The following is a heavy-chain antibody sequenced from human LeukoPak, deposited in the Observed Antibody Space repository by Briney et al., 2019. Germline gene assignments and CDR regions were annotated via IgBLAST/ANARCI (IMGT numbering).Heavy chain of an antibody. CDR3: ARDPPPYYYGSGSAQNWFDP. Sequence: ASVKVSCKASGYTFSNYGISWVRQAPGQGLEWMGWISSYNDNTNYAQKLQGRVTMTTDTSTSTAYMELRSLRSDDTAVYYCARDPPPYYYGSGSAQNWFDPWGQGTLVTVSS. CDR2: ISSYNDNT. J-gene: IGHJ5*02. V-gene: IGHV1-18*01. CDR1: GYTFSNYG. D-gene: IGHD3-10*01.